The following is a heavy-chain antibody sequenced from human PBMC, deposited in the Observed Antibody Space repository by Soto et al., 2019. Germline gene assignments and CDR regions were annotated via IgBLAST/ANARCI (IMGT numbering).Heavy chain of an antibody. J-gene: IGHJ6*02. CDR3: ARWTRSCMDV. CDR2: ISSSSSYI. Sequence: EVQLVESGGGLVKPGGSLRFSCAASGFTFSSYSMNWVRQAPGKGLEWVSSISSSSSYIYYADSVKGRFTISRDNAKNSLYLQMNSLRAEDTAVYYCARWTRSCMDVWGQGTTVTVSS. CDR1: GFTFSSYS. D-gene: IGHD3-10*01. V-gene: IGHV3-21*01.